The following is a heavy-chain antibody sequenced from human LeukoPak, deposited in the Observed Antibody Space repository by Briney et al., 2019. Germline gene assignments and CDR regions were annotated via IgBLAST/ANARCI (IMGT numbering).Heavy chain of an antibody. J-gene: IGHJ4*02. CDR1: GFTFSSYG. V-gene: IGHV3-30*18. D-gene: IGHD4-17*01. CDR3: AKDTGGYGDYGLDY. CDR2: ISYDGITK. Sequence: GRSLRLSCAASGFTFSSYGMHWVRQAPGKGLEWVAVISYDGITKYYADSVKGRFTISRDNAKNSLYLQMNSLRAEDTALYYCAKDTGGYGDYGLDYWGQGTLVTVSS.